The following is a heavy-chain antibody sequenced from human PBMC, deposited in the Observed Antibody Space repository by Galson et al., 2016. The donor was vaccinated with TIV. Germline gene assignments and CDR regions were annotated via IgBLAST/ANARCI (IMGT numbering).Heavy chain of an antibody. D-gene: IGHD5-12*01. J-gene: IGHJ6*02. Sequence: SLRLSCADTGFTFSRYPMHWVRQAPGKGLEWVAVISYDGSNKYYADSVKGRFTISRDNSKNTLYLQMNSLRAEDTGVYYCAKEWQRRLHYWGQGNTVTVSS. V-gene: IGHV3-30-3*01. CDR1: GFTFSRYP. CDR3: AKEWQRRLHY. CDR2: ISYDGSNK.